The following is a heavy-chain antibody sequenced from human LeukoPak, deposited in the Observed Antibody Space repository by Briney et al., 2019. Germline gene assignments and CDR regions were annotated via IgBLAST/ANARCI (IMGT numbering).Heavy chain of an antibody. J-gene: IGHJ6*03. D-gene: IGHD5-24*01. Sequence: GGSLRLSCAASGFIFNNYAMHWVRQAPGKGLEWVAVISFDGSNKYYADSVKGRFTISRDNSKNTLYLQMNSLRAEDTAVYYCAKLETGQDLSYMDVWGKGTTVTISS. CDR3: AKLETGQDLSYMDV. CDR2: ISFDGSNK. V-gene: IGHV3-30*04. CDR1: GFIFNNYA.